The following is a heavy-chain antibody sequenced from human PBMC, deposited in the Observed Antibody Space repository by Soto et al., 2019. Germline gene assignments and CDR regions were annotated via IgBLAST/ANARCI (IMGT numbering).Heavy chain of an antibody. CDR1: GFTFGDYY. CDR2: SRNKADSYTT. J-gene: IGHJ4*02. V-gene: IGHV3-72*01. Sequence: EVQLVESGGGLVQPGGSLRLSCAVSGFTFGDYYMDWVRQAPGKGLEWVGRSRNKADSYTTEYAASVKGRFTISGDDSRNSLYSQMNSLKTEDTAVYYCARVAAGNGYFDCWGQGTLVTVSS. D-gene: IGHD6-25*01. CDR3: ARVAAGNGYFDC.